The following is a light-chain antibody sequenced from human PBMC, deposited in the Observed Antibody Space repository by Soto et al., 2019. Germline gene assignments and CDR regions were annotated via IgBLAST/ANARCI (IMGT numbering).Light chain of an antibody. CDR2: AVS. V-gene: IGKV3-15*01. J-gene: IGKJ1*01. Sequence: EIMMTQSPGTLSASPGERATLSCRASQSVSSNLAWYQQKPGQAPRLLIYAVSTRATGIPARFSGSGSGTDFTLTISSLQSEDFAVYYCQQYNKWPLTFGQGTKGEIK. CDR3: QQYNKWPLT. CDR1: QSVSSN.